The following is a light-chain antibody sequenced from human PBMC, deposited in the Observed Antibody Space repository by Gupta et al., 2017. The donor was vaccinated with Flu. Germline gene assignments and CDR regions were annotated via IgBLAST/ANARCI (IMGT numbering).Light chain of an antibody. J-gene: IGKJ1*01. V-gene: IGKV3-15*01. CDR1: QSVSSN. CDR2: GAS. Sequence: RATLSCRASQSVSSNLAWYQQKPGQAPRLLIYGASTRATGIPARFSGSGSGTEFTLTISSLQSEDFAVYYCQQYNNWPPNPSFGQGTKVEIK. CDR3: QQYNNWPPNPS.